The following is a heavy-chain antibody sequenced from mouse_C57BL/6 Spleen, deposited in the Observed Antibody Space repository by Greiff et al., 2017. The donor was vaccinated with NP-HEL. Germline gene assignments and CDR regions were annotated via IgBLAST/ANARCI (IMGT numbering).Heavy chain of an antibody. V-gene: IGHV1-55*01. Sequence: VQLQQPGAELVKPGASVKMSCKASGYTFTSYWITWVKQRPGQGLEWIGDIYPGSGGTKYNEKFKSKATLTVDKPSSTAYMQLSSLTSEDSAVYYCARGGGDYWGQGTTLTVSS. J-gene: IGHJ2*01. CDR1: GYTFTSYW. CDR3: ARGGGDY. CDR2: IYPGSGGT.